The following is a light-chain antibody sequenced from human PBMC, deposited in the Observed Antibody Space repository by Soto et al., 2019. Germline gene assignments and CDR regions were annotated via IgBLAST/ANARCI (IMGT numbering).Light chain of an antibody. J-gene: IGKJ1*01. CDR2: DAS. CDR3: QQYNSWLWT. V-gene: IGKV3-11*01. CDR1: QSIRNY. Sequence: EVVLTQSPATLSLSPGERATLSCRASQSIRNYLAWYQQKPGQAPRLLIYDASNRATGIPARFSGSGSGTDFILTISSLEPEDSAVYYCQQYNSWLWTFGQGTKVDIK.